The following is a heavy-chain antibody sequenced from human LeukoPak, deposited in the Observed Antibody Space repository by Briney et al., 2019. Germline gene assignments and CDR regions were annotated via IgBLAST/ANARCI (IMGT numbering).Heavy chain of an antibody. Sequence: GGSLRLSCAASGFTFSDYYMSWIRQAPGKGLEWVSYISSSGSTIYYADSVKGRFTISRDNAKNSLYLQMNSLRAEDTAVYYCARDKYYDFWSGYCDYWGQETLVTVSS. CDR1: GFTFSDYY. J-gene: IGHJ4*02. CDR3: ARDKYYDFWSGYCDY. D-gene: IGHD3-3*01. V-gene: IGHV3-11*01. CDR2: ISSSGSTI.